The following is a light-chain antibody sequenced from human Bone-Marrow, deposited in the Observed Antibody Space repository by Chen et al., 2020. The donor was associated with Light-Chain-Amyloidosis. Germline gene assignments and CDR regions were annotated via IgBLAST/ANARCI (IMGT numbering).Light chain of an antibody. CDR1: SNDVGNYNL. Sequence: QSALTQPASVSGSPGQSITISCTGTSNDVGNYNLVSWYQQHPGKAPKLIFYGVTKLPSGVSYRFSGSKSGNTASLTISGLHGEDDASYFCCSFVPGTTFSAVFGGGTQLTVL. CDR2: GVT. J-gene: IGLJ7*01. V-gene: IGLV2-23*02. CDR3: CSFVPGTTFSAV.